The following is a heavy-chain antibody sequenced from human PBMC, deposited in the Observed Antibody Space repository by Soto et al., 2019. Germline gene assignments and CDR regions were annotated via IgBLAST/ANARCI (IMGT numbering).Heavy chain of an antibody. CDR2: ISKSDYT. Sequence: VGSLRLSCTVSGFAFNNYGINWVRQAPGKGLKWVSSISKSDYTYYSDSVKGRFAISRDNAKSSVSLQMNTLRVEDTAVYYCAREDSIIIPAVSDFWGQGTLVTVSS. CDR1: GFAFNNYG. CDR3: AREDSIIIPAVSDF. J-gene: IGHJ4*02. D-gene: IGHD2-2*01. V-gene: IGHV3-21*01.